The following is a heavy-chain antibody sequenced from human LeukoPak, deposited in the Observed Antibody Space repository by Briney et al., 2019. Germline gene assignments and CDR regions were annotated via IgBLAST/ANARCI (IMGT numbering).Heavy chain of an antibody. J-gene: IGHJ3*01. D-gene: IGHD6-19*01. Sequence: PGGSLRLSCAASGFTFSSYVMSWVRQAPGKGLEWVSTISGSGGGTYYADSVKGRFTISRDNSKNTLYLQMNSLRAEDTAVYYCAKDGGASYNSGTWAFDFWGQGTMVTVSS. V-gene: IGHV3-23*01. CDR1: GFTFSSYV. CDR2: ISGSGGGT. CDR3: AKDGGASYNSGTWAFDF.